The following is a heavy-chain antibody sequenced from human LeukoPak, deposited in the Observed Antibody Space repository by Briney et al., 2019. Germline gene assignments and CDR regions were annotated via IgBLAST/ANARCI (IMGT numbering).Heavy chain of an antibody. V-gene: IGHV4-34*01. CDR3: ARVRTGYSYGPLVDY. J-gene: IGHJ4*02. CDR1: GGSFSGYY. CDR2: INHSGST. Sequence: SETLSLTCAVYGGSFSGYYWSWIRQPPGKGLEWIGEINHSGSTNYNPSPKSRVTISVDTSKNQFSLKLSSVTAADTAVYYCARVRTGYSYGPLVDYWGQGTLVTVSS. D-gene: IGHD5-18*01.